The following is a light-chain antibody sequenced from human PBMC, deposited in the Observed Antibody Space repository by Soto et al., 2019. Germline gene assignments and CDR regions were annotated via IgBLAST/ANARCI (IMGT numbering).Light chain of an antibody. V-gene: IGKV1-5*03. CDR3: QQYNSYSPWT. CDR1: QSISSW. CDR2: KAS. J-gene: IGKJ1*01. Sequence: DIQMTQSPSTLSASVGDRVTITCRASQSISSWLAWYQQKPGKAPKLLIYKASSLESGVPSRFSGSGSATEFTLTISSLQTDDFATYYCQQYNSYSPWTFGQGTKVEIK.